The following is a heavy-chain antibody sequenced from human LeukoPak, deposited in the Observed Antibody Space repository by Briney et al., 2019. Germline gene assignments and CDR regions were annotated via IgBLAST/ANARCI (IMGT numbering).Heavy chain of an antibody. D-gene: IGHD3-10*01. CDR1: GGSLSSYY. CDR3: ARGKYYYGSGSRHWWFDP. V-gene: IGHV4-59*01. J-gene: IGHJ5*02. Sequence: SETLSLTCAVYGGSLSSYYWSWIRQPPGKGLEWLGYIYYSGSTNYNPSLKNRVTISVDTSKNQFSLKLSSVTAADTAVYYCARGKYYYGSGSRHWWFDPWGQGTLVTVSS. CDR2: IYYSGST.